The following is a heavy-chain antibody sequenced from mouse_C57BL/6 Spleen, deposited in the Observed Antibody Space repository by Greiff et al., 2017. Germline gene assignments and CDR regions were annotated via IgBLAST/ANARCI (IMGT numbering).Heavy chain of an antibody. Sequence: QVQLQQPGAELVKPGASVKLSCKASGYTFTSYWMQWVKQRPGQGLEWIGEIDPSDSYTNYNQKFKGKATLTVDTSSSTAYIQLSSLTSEDSAVYYCAYGRFDYWGQGTTLTVSS. V-gene: IGHV1-50*01. CDR2: IDPSDSYT. J-gene: IGHJ2*01. CDR1: GYTFTSYW. D-gene: IGHD1-1*01. CDR3: AYGRFDY.